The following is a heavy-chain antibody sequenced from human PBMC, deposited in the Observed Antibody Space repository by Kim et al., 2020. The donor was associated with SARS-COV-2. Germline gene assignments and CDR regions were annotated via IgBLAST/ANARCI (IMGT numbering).Heavy chain of an antibody. Sequence: YADSVKGHFTLSRDNSKTTLYLQMNSLRAEDTAVYYCARDRAFGDYDSSDYWGQGTLVTVSS. J-gene: IGHJ4*02. V-gene: IGHV3-33*01. CDR3: ARDRAFGDYDSSDY. D-gene: IGHD3-22*01.